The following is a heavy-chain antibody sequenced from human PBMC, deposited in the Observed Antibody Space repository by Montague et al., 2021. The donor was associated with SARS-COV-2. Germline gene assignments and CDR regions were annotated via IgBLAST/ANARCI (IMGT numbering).Heavy chain of an antibody. CDR2: ISGNGGSSTY. CDR1: GFIFSSYA. V-gene: IGHV3-48*03. J-gene: IGHJ6*02. Sequence: SLRLSCAASGFIFSSYAMHWVRQAPGKGLEWISYISGNGGSSTYDYTDSVRGRFTISRDNAKNSLYLQMNSLRVEDTAIYYCARDRDWDDWCGMDVWGQGTTVTVSS. CDR3: ARDRDWDDWCGMDV. D-gene: IGHD2-21*01.